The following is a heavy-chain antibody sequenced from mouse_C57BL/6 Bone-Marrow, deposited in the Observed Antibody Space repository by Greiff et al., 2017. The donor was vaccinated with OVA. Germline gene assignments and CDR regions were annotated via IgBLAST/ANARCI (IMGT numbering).Heavy chain of an antibody. CDR1: GFTFSSYA. CDR3: ARDHYGSRRNFDY. CDR2: ISDGGSYT. V-gene: IGHV5-4*01. Sequence: EVMLVESGGGLVKPGGSLKLSCAASGFTFSSYAMPWVRQTPEKRLEWVATISDGGSYTYYPENVKGRFTISRDNAKNNLYLQMSHLKSEDTAMYYCARDHYGSRRNFDYWGQGTTLTVSS. J-gene: IGHJ2*01. D-gene: IGHD1-1*01.